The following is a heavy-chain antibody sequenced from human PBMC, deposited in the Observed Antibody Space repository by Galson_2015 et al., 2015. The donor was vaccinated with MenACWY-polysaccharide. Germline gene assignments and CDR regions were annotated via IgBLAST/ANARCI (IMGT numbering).Heavy chain of an antibody. CDR3: ANRNYYFVY. Sequence: SLRLSCAASGFTFDSYAMTWVRQAPGKGLEWVSAISDTGDNAYYADSVKGRFTISRDNSKNTLYLQMNSLRAEDTAVYYCANRNYYFVYWGRGTLVTVSS. J-gene: IGHJ4*02. V-gene: IGHV3-23*01. CDR2: ISDTGDNA. CDR1: GFTFDSYA. D-gene: IGHD1-1*01.